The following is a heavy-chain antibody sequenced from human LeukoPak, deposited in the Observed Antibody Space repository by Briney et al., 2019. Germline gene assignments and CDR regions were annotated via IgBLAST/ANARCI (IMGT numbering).Heavy chain of an antibody. CDR1: GFILSNSA. CDR2: IDTKGTRT. Sequence: GGSLRLSCAASGFILSNSAMTWVRQAPGKGLEWVSGIDTKGTRTYYADSVKGRFTISRDNSKNALFLQMNSLRAEDTAVYYCVKEVVATIPPLWGQGTLVTVSS. CDR3: VKEVVATIPPL. J-gene: IGHJ4*02. V-gene: IGHV3-23*01. D-gene: IGHD5-12*01.